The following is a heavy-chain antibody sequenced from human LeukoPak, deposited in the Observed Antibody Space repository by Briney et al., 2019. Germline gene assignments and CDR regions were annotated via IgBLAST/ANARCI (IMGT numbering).Heavy chain of an antibody. D-gene: IGHD6-13*01. J-gene: IGHJ4*02. Sequence: GGSLRLSCAASGFTFSSYWMHWVRQAPGKGLVWVSRINTDGSRINYADSVKGRFTISRDNAKNTLYLQMNSLRAEDTAVYYCARGGSSSWSYYFDYWGQGTLVTVSS. V-gene: IGHV3-74*01. CDR1: GFTFSSYW. CDR2: INTDGSRI. CDR3: ARGGSSSWSYYFDY.